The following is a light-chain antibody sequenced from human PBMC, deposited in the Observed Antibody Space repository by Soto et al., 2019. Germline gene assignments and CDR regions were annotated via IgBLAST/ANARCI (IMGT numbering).Light chain of an antibody. J-gene: IGLJ1*01. V-gene: IGLV2-14*01. Sequence: QSGLTQPASVCGSPRQSVTISCTGACSDVGSYTYVSWYQQHPGKATQLMIYEVNNRPSGVSNRFYGSKSGKTAYLTISGLQAEDEADYYCSSYTSSSTLYVFGTGTKVTVL. CDR3: SSYTSSSTLYV. CDR2: EVN. CDR1: CSDVGSYTY.